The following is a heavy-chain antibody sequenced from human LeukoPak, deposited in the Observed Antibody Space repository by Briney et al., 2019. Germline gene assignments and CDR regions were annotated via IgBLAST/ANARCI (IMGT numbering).Heavy chain of an antibody. Sequence: SETLSLTCTVSGGSISSYYWSWIRQPPGKGLEWIGSIYHSGSTYYNPSLKSRVTISVDTSKNQFSLKLSSVTAADTAVYYCARDGGGSYYVGQGTLVTVSS. V-gene: IGHV4-38-2*02. D-gene: IGHD1-26*01. J-gene: IGHJ4*02. CDR2: IYHSGST. CDR3: ARDGGGSYY. CDR1: GGSISSYY.